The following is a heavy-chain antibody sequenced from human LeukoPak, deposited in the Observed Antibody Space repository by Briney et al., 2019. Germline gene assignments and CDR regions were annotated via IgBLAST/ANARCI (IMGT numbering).Heavy chain of an antibody. Sequence: SETLSLTCAVCGGSFSGYYWSWIRQPPGKGLEWIGEINHSGSTNYNPSLKSRVTISVDTSKNQFSLKLSSVTAADTAVYYCARGRWGTTIFHFDYWGQGTLVTVSS. CDR1: GGSFSGYY. J-gene: IGHJ4*02. CDR3: ARGRWGTTIFHFDY. V-gene: IGHV4-34*01. CDR2: INHSGST. D-gene: IGHD3-3*01.